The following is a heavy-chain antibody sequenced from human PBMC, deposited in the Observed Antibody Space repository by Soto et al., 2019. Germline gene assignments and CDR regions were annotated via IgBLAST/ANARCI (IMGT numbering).Heavy chain of an antibody. CDR1: VCSFSSHG. CDR3: ATKVGDDFEH. Sequence: VGSLRLSCASSVCSFSSHGMHCVRQSPGKWLEWVAVIWHDGSNKHYTDSVKGRFTISRDNSESTLYLQMNSLRVEDTAVYYCATKVGDDFEHWGQGTLVIVSS. CDR2: IWHDGSNK. V-gene: IGHV3-33*08. J-gene: IGHJ4*02.